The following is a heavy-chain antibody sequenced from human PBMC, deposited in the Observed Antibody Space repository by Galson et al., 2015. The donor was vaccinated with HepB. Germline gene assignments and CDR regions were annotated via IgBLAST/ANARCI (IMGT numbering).Heavy chain of an antibody. V-gene: IGHV1-46*01. CDR1: GDSFSSHF. CDR2: INCSGGRT. J-gene: IGHJ5*02. Sequence: SVKVSCKAFGDSFSSHFIHWVRQAPGRGLEWMGVINCSGGRTTYAQKFQGRLIMTTDTSTTTVYMHLNSLKSEDTAVYYCARDRVPDYAGTWFDPWGQGTLVTVSS. D-gene: IGHD4-17*01. CDR3: ARDRVPDYAGTWFDP.